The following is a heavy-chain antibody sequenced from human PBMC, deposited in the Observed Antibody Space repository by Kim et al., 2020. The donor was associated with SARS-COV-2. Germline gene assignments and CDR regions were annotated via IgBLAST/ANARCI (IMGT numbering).Heavy chain of an antibody. V-gene: IGHV4-4*08. CDR1: GASISSDY. CDR2: IYKSGTT. Sequence: SETLSLTCTVSGASISSDYWRWIRQPPGKGLEWMGYIYKSGTTNYNPSLKSRVIISSDTSRNQSSLNLRSVTAADTAVYYCARSDSGTYIAAFDIWGPGTMATVSS. D-gene: IGHD1-26*01. CDR3: ARSDSGTYIAAFDI. J-gene: IGHJ3*02.